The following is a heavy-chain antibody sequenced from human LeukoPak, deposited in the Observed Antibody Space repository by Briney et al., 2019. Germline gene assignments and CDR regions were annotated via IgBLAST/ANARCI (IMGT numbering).Heavy chain of an antibody. D-gene: IGHD7-27*01. Sequence: GASVKVSCKASGYTFTSYDINWMRQATGQGLEWMGWMSPNSGNTGYAQKFQGRVTMTRDTSTGTANLELSSLRSEDSAVYYCVRTPPNWGADFWGQGTLVTVPS. J-gene: IGHJ4*02. V-gene: IGHV1-8*01. CDR1: GYTFTSYD. CDR2: MSPNSGNT. CDR3: VRTPPNWGADF.